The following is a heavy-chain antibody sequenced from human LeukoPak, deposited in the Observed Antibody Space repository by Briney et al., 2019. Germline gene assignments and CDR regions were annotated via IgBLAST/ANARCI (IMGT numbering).Heavy chain of an antibody. Sequence: SGGSLRLSCAASGFTFSNYTMNWVRQAPGKGLEWVSSISSRSFYTYYADSVKGRFTISRDNARNSLYLQMNSLGGEDTAVYYCAKDRSSGWEIDYWGQGTLVTVSS. D-gene: IGHD6-19*01. J-gene: IGHJ4*02. CDR3: AKDRSSGWEIDY. V-gene: IGHV3-21*01. CDR1: GFTFSNYT. CDR2: ISSRSFYT.